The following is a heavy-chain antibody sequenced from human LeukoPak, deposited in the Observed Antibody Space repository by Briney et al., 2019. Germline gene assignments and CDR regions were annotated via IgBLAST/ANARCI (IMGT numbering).Heavy chain of an antibody. D-gene: IGHD6-19*01. Sequence: ASVKVSCKASGYTFTGYYMHWVRQAPGQGLEWMGWINPNSGGTNYAQKCQGRVTMTRDTSISTAYMELSRLRSDDTAVYYCARGGGSGWYGRVVHYFDYWGQGTLVTVSS. CDR3: ARGGGSGWYGRVVHYFDY. CDR1: GYTFTGYY. CDR2: INPNSGGT. J-gene: IGHJ4*02. V-gene: IGHV1-2*02.